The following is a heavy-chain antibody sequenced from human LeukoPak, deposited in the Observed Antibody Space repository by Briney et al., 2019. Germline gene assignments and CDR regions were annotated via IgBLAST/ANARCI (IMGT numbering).Heavy chain of an antibody. CDR3: AKDFVGDSDDAFDI. J-gene: IGHJ3*02. Sequence: GRSLRLSCAASGFTFSSYGMRWVRQAPGKGLEWVAVISYDGSNKYYADSVKGRFTISRDNSKNTLYLQMNSLRAEDTAVYYCAKDFVGDSDDAFDIWGQGTMVTVSS. CDR1: GFTFSSYG. D-gene: IGHD4-17*01. V-gene: IGHV3-30*18. CDR2: ISYDGSNK.